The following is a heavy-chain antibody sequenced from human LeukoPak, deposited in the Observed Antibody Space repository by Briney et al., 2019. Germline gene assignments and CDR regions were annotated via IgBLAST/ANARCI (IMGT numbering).Heavy chain of an antibody. CDR1: GFTFSSYE. Sequence: GGSLRLSCAASGFTFSSYEMNWVRQAPGKGLEWVSYISSSGSTIYYADSVKGRFTISRDNAKNSLYLQMNSLRAEDTAVYYCARDPPYYDILTGYFTRSFDYWGQGTLVTVSS. D-gene: IGHD3-9*01. J-gene: IGHJ4*02. V-gene: IGHV3-48*03. CDR2: ISSSGSTI. CDR3: ARDPPYYDILTGYFTRSFDY.